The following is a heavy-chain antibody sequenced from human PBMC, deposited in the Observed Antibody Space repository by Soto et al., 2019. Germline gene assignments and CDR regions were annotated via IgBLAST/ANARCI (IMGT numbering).Heavy chain of an antibody. J-gene: IGHJ6*03. CDR3: AKDLKNYLGPYYYYMDV. CDR1: GFTFSSYA. CDR2: ISGSGGST. V-gene: IGHV3-23*01. D-gene: IGHD7-27*01. Sequence: PGGSLRLSCAASGFTFSSYAMSWVRQAPGKGLEWVSAISGSGGSTYYADSVKGRFTISRGNSKNTLYLQMNSLRAEDTAVYYCAKDLKNYLGPYYYYMDVWGKGTTVTVSS.